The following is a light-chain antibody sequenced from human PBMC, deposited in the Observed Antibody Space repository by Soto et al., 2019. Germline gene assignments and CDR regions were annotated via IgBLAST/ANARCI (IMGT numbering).Light chain of an antibody. CDR3: QQYYNSVLT. Sequence: DIQMTQSPSSLSASLGYRVTITCRASQSISNFLNWVQHKPGNAPKVLISAASTLQSGVPPRFSGSESGTDFTLTISSLQPEDSASYYCQQYYNSVLTFGGGTKVDIK. CDR1: QSISNF. J-gene: IGKJ4*01. CDR2: AAS. V-gene: IGKV1-39*01.